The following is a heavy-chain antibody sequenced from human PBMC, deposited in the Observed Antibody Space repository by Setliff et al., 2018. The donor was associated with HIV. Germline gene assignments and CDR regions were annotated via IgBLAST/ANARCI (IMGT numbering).Heavy chain of an antibody. CDR3: STSPRGLGVAATGRRYLHH. CDR2: FDPEDGET. V-gene: IGHV1-24*01. J-gene: IGHJ1*01. D-gene: IGHD6-19*01. Sequence: ASVKVCCKVSGYTLTELSRHWVRQAPGKGLEWMGGFDPEDGETISAQKFQGRVTMTEDTSTDTAYMELRSLRSEDTAVYYCSTSPRGLGVAATGRRYLHHWGQGTLVTV. CDR1: GYTLTELS.